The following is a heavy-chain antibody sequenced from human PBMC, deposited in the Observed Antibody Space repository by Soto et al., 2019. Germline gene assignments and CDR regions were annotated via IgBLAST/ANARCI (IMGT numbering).Heavy chain of an antibody. CDR2: IYYSGST. CDR3: AREGLYYYDSSGYYLKDEYFQH. D-gene: IGHD3-22*01. J-gene: IGHJ1*01. V-gene: IGHV4-59*01. Sequence: PSETLSLTCTVSGGSISSYYWSWIRQPPGKGLEWIGYIYYSGSTNYNPSLKSRVTISVDTSKNQFSLNLSSVTAADTAVYYCAREGLYYYDSSGYYLKDEYFQHWGQGTLVTVSS. CDR1: GGSISSYY.